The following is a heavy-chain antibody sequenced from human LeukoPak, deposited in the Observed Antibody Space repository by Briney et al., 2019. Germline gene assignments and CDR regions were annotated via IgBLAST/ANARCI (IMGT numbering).Heavy chain of an antibody. Sequence: TGGSLRLSCVASGFTFSREWMHWVRQAPGKGLVWVSRITLDENTVHYADSVKGRFTISRDNAKNTLYLQMNSLRAEDTAVYYCARDQPGSSNAFDIWGQGTMVTVSS. D-gene: IGHD6-19*01. J-gene: IGHJ3*02. CDR1: GFTFSREW. V-gene: IGHV3-74*01. CDR2: ITLDENTV. CDR3: ARDQPGSSNAFDI.